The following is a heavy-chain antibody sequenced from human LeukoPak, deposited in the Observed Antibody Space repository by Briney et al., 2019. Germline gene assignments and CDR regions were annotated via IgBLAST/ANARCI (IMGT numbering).Heavy chain of an antibody. CDR2: VSPQTGDT. CDR3: ARSRPHAD. CDR1: GYTFTRYD. Sequence: ASVKVSCKASGYTFTRYDINWVRQATGQGLEWMGWVSPQTGDTGYAQKFQGRVTMTRDTSINTAYMELGSLRPDDTAVYYCARSRPHADWGNGTTVTVSS. D-gene: IGHD2-2*01. V-gene: IGHV1-8*01. J-gene: IGHJ6*04.